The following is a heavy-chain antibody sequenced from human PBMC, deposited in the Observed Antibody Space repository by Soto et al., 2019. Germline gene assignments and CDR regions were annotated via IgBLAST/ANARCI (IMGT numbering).Heavy chain of an antibody. V-gene: IGHV4-34*01. J-gene: IGHJ3*01. D-gene: IGHD3-16*01. CDR3: ARTGGYDYSGLVFHV. Sequence: SETLSLTCAVYGGSFSGYYWSWIRQPPGKGLEWIGEINHSGSTNYNPSLKSRVTISVDTSKNQFPLNLHSVTAADTAVYYCARTGGYDYSGLVFHVWGQGTKVTVSS. CDR2: INHSGST. CDR1: GGSFSGYY.